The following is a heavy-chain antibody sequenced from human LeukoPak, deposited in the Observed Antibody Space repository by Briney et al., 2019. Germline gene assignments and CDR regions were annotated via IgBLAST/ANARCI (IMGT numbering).Heavy chain of an antibody. CDR3: AKKWSGDYDSSGINDAFDI. V-gene: IGHV3-30*18. CDR1: GFTFSSYG. CDR2: ISYDGSNK. Sequence: GGSLRLSCAASGFTFSSYGMHWVRQAPGKGLEWVAVISYDGSNKYYADSVKGRFTISRDNSKNTLYLQMKSLRAEDTAVYYCAKKWSGDYDSSGINDAFDIWGQGTMVTVSS. D-gene: IGHD3-22*01. J-gene: IGHJ3*02.